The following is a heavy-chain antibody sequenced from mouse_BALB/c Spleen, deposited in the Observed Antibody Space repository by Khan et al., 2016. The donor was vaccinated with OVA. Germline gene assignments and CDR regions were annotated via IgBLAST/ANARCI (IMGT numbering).Heavy chain of an antibody. CDR1: GYSITSDYV. CDR2: ISYSDST. J-gene: IGHJ2*01. D-gene: IGHD1-1*01. Sequence: VQLKESGPGLLKPSQSLSLTCTVTGYSITSDYVWNLLRQFPGNKLGWMAYISYSDSTNYSPSLRSRITITRDTSTNPFFLQLNSVTSEDTAEYDWACWGLLLRYQDYFAYWGQGTTLTVS. CDR3: ACWGLLLRYQDYFAY. V-gene: IGHV3-2*02.